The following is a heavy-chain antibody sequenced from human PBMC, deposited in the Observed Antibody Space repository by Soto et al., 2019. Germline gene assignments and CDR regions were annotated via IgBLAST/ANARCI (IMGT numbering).Heavy chain of an antibody. Sequence: SETLSLTCTVSGGSISSGGYYWSWIRQHPGKGLEWIGYIYYSGSTYYNPSLKSRVTISVDTSKNQFSLKLSSVTAADTAVYYCARDLRIVGAMTPPGGMDVWGQGTTVTVSS. CDR1: GGSISSGGYY. CDR3: ARDLRIVGAMTPPGGMDV. V-gene: IGHV4-31*03. CDR2: IYYSGST. J-gene: IGHJ6*02. D-gene: IGHD1-26*01.